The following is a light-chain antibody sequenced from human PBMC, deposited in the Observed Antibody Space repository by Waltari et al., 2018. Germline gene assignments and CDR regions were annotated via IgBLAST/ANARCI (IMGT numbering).Light chain of an antibody. J-gene: IGKJ1*01. CDR2: DAS. V-gene: IGKV3-11*01. CDR3: YQRSNWPPT. Sequence: EFLLTQSPAPLSLSPGERATLSCRASQGVSDYLAWYQQKPGQVPRLLIYDASRRATGIPARFSGSGSGTDFTLTISNLEPEDFAVYYCYQRSNWPPTFGQGTTVEFK. CDR1: QGVSDY.